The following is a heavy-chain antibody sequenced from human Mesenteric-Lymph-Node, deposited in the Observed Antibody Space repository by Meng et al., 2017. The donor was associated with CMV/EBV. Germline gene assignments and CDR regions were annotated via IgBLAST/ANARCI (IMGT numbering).Heavy chain of an antibody. J-gene: IGHJ4*02. D-gene: IGHD6-19*01. CDR3: ARDSVAASGLDF. CDR1: GGSINSGGYS. Sequence: TVSGGSINSGGYSWSWVRQRPGQGLEWIGYINDRGSTDSNPSLKSRISISVDTSKNQFSLNLRFVTAADTAVYYCARDSVAASGLDFWGQGALVTVSS. CDR2: INDRGST. V-gene: IGHV4-31*03.